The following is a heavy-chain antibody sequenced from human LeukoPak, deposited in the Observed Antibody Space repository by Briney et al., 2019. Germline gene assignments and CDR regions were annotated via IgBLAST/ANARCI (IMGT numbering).Heavy chain of an antibody. CDR2: ISSSGSTI. CDR3: ARDCGGGSCYGPYDAFDI. CDR1: GFTFSSYE. D-gene: IGHD2-15*01. Sequence: GGSLRLSCAAAGFTFSSYEMNWVRQAAGKGLEWVSYISSSGSTIYYADSVKGRFTISRDNAKNSLYLQMNSLRAEDTAVYYCARDCGGGSCYGPYDAFDIWGQGTMVTVSS. J-gene: IGHJ3*02. V-gene: IGHV3-48*03.